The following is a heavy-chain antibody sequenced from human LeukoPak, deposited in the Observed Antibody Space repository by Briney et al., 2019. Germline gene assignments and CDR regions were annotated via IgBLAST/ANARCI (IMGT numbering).Heavy chain of an antibody. V-gene: IGHV3-23*01. CDR3: AKDLRWELLNIGYYFDY. CDR1: GFTFSSYA. D-gene: IGHD1-26*01. J-gene: IGHJ4*02. CDR2: MSGSGGST. Sequence: GGSPRLSCAASGFTFSSYAMSWVRQAPGKAREGVSSMSGSGGSTYYADSVKGRFTISRDNPKNTLYLQMNSLRAEDTAVYYCAKDLRWELLNIGYYFDYWGQGTLVTVSS.